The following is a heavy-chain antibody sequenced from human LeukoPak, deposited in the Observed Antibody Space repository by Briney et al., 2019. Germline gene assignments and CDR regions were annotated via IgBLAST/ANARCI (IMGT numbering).Heavy chain of an antibody. D-gene: IGHD2/OR15-2a*01. CDR2: ISGSGGST. Sequence: GGSLRLSCAASGFTFSGCAMSWVRQAPGKGLEWVSAISGSGGSTYYADSVKGRFTISRDNSKNTLYLQMYSLTAEDTAVYYCAKYYTQTRTYFDYWGQGTLVTVSS. V-gene: IGHV3-23*01. CDR3: AKYYTQTRTYFDY. CDR1: GFTFSGCA. J-gene: IGHJ4*02.